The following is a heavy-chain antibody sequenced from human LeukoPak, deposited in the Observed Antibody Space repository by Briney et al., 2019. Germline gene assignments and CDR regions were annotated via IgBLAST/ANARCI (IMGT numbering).Heavy chain of an antibody. J-gene: IGHJ3*02. Sequence: PGGSLRLSCAASGFPFSTFWMTWVRQAPGKGLEWVANIRQDGSEKYYVDSVEGRFTISRDNAKKSLFLQMNSLRVEDTAVYYCARDMRGDGFDIWGQGTMVTVSS. CDR2: IRQDGSEK. CDR3: ARDMRGDGFDI. D-gene: IGHD2-2*01. CDR1: GFPFSTFW. V-gene: IGHV3-7*04.